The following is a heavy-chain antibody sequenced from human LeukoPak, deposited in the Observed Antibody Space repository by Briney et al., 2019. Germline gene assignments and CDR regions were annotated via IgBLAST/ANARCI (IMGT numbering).Heavy chain of an antibody. CDR1: GFTFSSNG. CDR3: AKGMTTVTGENAFDI. V-gene: IGHV3-23*01. J-gene: IGHJ3*02. D-gene: IGHD4-17*01. Sequence: GGSLRLSCAASGFTFSSNGMSWVRQAPGRGLEWVSVISGSGGSPDYTDSVKGRFTISRDNSKNTLYLQMNSLRAEDTALYYCAKGMTTVTGENAFDIWGQGTMVTVSS. CDR2: ISGSGGSP.